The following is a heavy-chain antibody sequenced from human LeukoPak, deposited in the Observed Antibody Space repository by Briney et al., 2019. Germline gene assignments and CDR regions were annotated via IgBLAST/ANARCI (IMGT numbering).Heavy chain of an antibody. CDR1: GGSISSYY. Sequence: SETLSLTCTVSGGSISSYYWSWIRQPPGKGLEWIGYIYYSGSTNYNPSLKSRVTISVDTSKNQFSLKLSSVTAADTAVYYCARIFDGVFDYWGQGILVTVSS. CDR3: ARIFDGVFDY. J-gene: IGHJ4*02. V-gene: IGHV4-59*01. CDR2: IYYSGST. D-gene: IGHD2-15*01.